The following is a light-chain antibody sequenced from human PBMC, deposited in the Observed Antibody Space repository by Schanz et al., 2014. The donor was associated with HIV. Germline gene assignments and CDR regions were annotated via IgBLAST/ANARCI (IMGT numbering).Light chain of an antibody. Sequence: QSALTQPASVSGSPGQSITLSCTGTSSDVGGYNYVSWYQQHPGKAPKLIIYAVSNRPSGVSNRFSGSKSGSTASLTVSGLQPDDEADYYCQSYDTSLSVWVFGGGTKLTVL. CDR1: SSDVGGYNY. CDR3: QSYDTSLSVWV. J-gene: IGLJ3*02. V-gene: IGLV2-14*03. CDR2: AVS.